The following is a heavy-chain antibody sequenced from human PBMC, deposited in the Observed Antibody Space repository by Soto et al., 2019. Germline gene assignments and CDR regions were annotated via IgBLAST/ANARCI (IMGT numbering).Heavy chain of an antibody. CDR2: ISSSSRII. J-gene: IGHJ3*02. CDR3: ARDYAYAFDI. V-gene: IGHV3-48*02. Sequence: GGSLRLSCAASGFTFRSYSINWVRQAPGKGLEWVSYISSSSRIISYADSVKGRFTISRDNAKNSLYLEMNSLRDEDTALYYCARDYAYAFDIWGQGTMVT. D-gene: IGHD3-16*01. CDR1: GFTFRSYS.